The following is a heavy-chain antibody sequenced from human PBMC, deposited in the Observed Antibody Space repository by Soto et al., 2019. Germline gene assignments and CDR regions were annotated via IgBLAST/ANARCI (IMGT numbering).Heavy chain of an antibody. CDR3: ARLGEYYQSIYP. J-gene: IGHJ5*02. Sequence: PSETLSLTCRLSGGSFSPNYWGWFRQSPGKGLEWVGYIYYGGTTSYNPSLKSRVTISLETSKSHFSLRLSSVTAADAAVYYCARLGEYYQSIYPWGPGTLVTVSS. CDR2: IYYGGTT. D-gene: IGHD2-2*01. CDR1: GGSFSPNY. V-gene: IGHV4-59*08.